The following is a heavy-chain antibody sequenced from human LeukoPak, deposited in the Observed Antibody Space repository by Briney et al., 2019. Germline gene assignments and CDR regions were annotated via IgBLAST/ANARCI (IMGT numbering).Heavy chain of an antibody. CDR1: GFTFSSYW. V-gene: IGHV3-7*01. D-gene: IGHD6-19*01. Sequence: GGSLRLSCAASGFTFSSYWMSWVRQAPGKGLEWVANIKQDGSEKYHVDSVKGRFAISRDNAKNSLYLQMNSLRAEDTAVYYCARAGSGEYYFDYWGQGTLVTVSS. J-gene: IGHJ4*02. CDR2: IKQDGSEK. CDR3: ARAGSGEYYFDY.